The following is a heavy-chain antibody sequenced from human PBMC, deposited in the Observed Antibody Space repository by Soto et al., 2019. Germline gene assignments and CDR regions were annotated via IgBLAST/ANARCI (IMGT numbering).Heavy chain of an antibody. Sequence: GGSLRLSCAASGFTLSSYDMHWVRQATGKGLEWVSAIGTAGDTYYPGSVKGRFTISRENAKNSLYLQMNSLRAGDTAVYYCARETPFSSSSGPYYGMDVWGQGTTVTVSS. D-gene: IGHD6-6*01. V-gene: IGHV3-13*01. CDR1: GFTLSSYD. CDR2: IGTAGDT. J-gene: IGHJ6*02. CDR3: ARETPFSSSSGPYYGMDV.